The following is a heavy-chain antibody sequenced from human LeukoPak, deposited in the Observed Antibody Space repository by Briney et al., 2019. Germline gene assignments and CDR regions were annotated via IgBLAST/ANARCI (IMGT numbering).Heavy chain of an antibody. CDR1: GFTFSSYD. Sequence: GSLRLSCAASGFTFSSYDMHWVRQATGKGLEWVSGIGTAGDTYYPGSVKGRFTISRENAKNSLYLQMNSLRAGDTAMYYCARVGVKGSGYHYDYWGQGTLGTVSS. D-gene: IGHD3-22*01. CDR3: ARVGVKGSGYHYDY. J-gene: IGHJ4*02. CDR2: IGTAGDT. V-gene: IGHV3-13*04.